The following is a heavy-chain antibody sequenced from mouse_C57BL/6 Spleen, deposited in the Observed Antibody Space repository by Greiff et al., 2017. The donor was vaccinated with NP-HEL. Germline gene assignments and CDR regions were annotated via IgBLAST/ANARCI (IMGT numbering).Heavy chain of an antibody. D-gene: IGHD1-1*01. V-gene: IGHV8-12*01. Sequence: QVTLKVSGPGILQSSQTLSLTCSFSGFSLSTSGMGVSWIRQPSGKGLEWLAHIYWDDAKRYTPSLKSRRTISKDTSRNQVFLKITSVDTADTATYYCARSDGSSYVGVDYWGQGTSVTVSS. CDR3: ARSDGSSYVGVDY. CDR1: GFSLSTSGMG. J-gene: IGHJ4*01. CDR2: IYWDDAK.